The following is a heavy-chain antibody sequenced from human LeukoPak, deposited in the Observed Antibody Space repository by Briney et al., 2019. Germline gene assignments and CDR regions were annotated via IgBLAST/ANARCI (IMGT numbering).Heavy chain of an antibody. V-gene: IGHV3-30*18. J-gene: IGHJ3*02. CDR1: GFTFSSYG. Sequence: GGSLRLSCAASGFTFSSYGMHWVRQAPGRGLELGAVISYDGSNKYYADSVKGRFTISRDNSKNTLYLQMNSLRAEDTAVYYCAKAKVMITFGGVIVPDAFDIWGQGTMVTVSS. CDR2: ISYDGSNK. D-gene: IGHD3-16*02. CDR3: AKAKVMITFGGVIVPDAFDI.